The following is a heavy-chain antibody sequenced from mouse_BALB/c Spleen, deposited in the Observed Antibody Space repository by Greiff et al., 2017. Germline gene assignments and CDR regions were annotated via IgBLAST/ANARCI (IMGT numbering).Heavy chain of an antibody. CDR3: ARWYYGYFDY. V-gene: IGHV5-17*02. CDR2: ISSGSSTI. J-gene: IGHJ2*01. Sequence: EVKLMESGGGLVQPGGSRKLSCAASGFTFSSFGMHWVRQAPEKGLEWVAYISSGSSTIYYADTVKGRFTISRDNPKNTLFLQMTSLRSEDTAMYYCARWYYGYFDYWGQGTTLTVSS. CDR1: GFTFSSFG. D-gene: IGHD1-1*01.